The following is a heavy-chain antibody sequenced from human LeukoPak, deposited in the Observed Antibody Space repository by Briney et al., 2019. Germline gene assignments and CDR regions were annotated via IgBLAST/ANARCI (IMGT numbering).Heavy chain of an antibody. CDR1: GFTFSSCG. J-gene: IGHJ6*02. V-gene: IGHV3-30*18. CDR3: VKDRDFWSGLDV. CDR2: ISYDGSNK. D-gene: IGHD3-3*01. Sequence: GRSLRLSCAASGFTFSSCGMHWVRQAPGKGLEWVAVISYDGSNKYYADSVKGRFTISRDNSKNTLFLEMNSLKLEDTALYYCVKDRDFWSGLDVWGQGTMVTVS.